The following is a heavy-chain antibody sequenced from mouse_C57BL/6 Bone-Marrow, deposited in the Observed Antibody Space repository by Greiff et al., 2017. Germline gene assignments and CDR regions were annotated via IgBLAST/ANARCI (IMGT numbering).Heavy chain of an antibody. CDR2: IDPEIGDT. Sequence: VQLQQSGAELVSPGASVKLSCTASGFNIKDDYIHWVKQRPEQGLEWIGWIDPEIGDTEYASKFQGKATITSDTSSNTAYLQLSSLTSEDTAVYYCSSFDGNYFDFWGQGTPLTVAS. D-gene: IGHD2-3*01. CDR3: SSFDGNYFDF. V-gene: IGHV14-4*01. CDR1: GFNIKDDY. J-gene: IGHJ2*01.